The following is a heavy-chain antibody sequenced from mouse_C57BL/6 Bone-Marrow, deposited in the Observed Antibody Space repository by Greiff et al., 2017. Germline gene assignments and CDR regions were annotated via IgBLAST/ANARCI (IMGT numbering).Heavy chain of an antibody. CDR2: IYPGDGDT. V-gene: IGHV1-80*01. J-gene: IGHJ3*01. CDR3: ARRENYGGFAY. Sequence: QVQLKQSGAELVKPGASVKISCKASGYAFSSYWMNWVKQRPGKGLEWIGQIYPGDGDTNYNGKFKGKATLTADKSSSTAYMQLSSLTSEDSAVYFCARRENYGGFAYWGQGTLVTVSA. D-gene: IGHD1-1*02. CDR1: GYAFSSYW.